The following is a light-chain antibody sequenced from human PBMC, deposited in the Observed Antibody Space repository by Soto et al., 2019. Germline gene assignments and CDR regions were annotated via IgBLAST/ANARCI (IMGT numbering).Light chain of an antibody. CDR1: QSISSW. J-gene: IGKJ1*01. CDR2: DAS. V-gene: IGKV1-5*01. CDR3: QQYNSYSTWT. Sequence: DIQMTQSPSTLSASVGYRFTITCRASQSISSWLAWYQQKPGKAPKLLIYDASSLESGVPSRFSGSGSGTEFTLTISSLQPDDCATYYCQQYNSYSTWTFGQGTTVDIK.